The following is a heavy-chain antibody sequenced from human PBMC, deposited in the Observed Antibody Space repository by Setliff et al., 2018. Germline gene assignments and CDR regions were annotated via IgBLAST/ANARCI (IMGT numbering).Heavy chain of an antibody. Sequence: GGSLRLSCAASGFTFSSYWMHWVRQDPGKGLVWVSRVNDDGSSAMYADSVKGRFTMSRDNAKNTLYLQMNSLRAEGTAVYYCARAYYGTVNGYSSYYGLDVWGQGTTVTVSS. J-gene: IGHJ6*02. CDR1: GFTFSSYW. D-gene: IGHD3-9*01. CDR3: ARAYYGTVNGYSSYYGLDV. CDR2: VNDDGSSA. V-gene: IGHV3-74*03.